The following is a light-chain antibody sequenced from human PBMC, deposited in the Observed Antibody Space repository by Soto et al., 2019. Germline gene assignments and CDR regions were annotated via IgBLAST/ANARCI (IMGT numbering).Light chain of an antibody. Sequence: DVVMTQSPLSLPVTLGQPASFSCRSSQSLVYSDGNTYLNWLQQRPGQSPRRLIYNVPNRDSGVTGRCSGGGSGSDYPMNICRAADEDVALYNCTAGSHWLTLGRGTKVEIK. J-gene: IGKJ4*01. CDR3: TAGSHWLT. CDR2: NVP. V-gene: IGKV2-30*01. CDR1: QSLVYSDGNTY.